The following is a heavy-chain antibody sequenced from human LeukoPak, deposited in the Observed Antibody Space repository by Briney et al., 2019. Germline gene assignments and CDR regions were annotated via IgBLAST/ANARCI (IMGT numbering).Heavy chain of an antibody. CDR2: IYRSGGT. CDR1: RGSITSNTW. V-gene: IGHV4-4*02. J-gene: IGHJ6*03. Sequence: SGTLSLTCAVSRGSITSNTWWSWVRQPPGKGLEWIGEIYRSGGTHYNPSLKSRVTISVDTSKNQFSLKLSSVTAADTAVYYCARVRNSYDTRYMDVWGTGTTVTISS. CDR3: ARVRNSYDTRYMDV. D-gene: IGHD3-22*01.